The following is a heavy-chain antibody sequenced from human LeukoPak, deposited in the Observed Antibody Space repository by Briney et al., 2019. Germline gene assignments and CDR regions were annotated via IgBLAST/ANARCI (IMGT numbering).Heavy chain of an antibody. CDR2: IIAYNGNT. Sequence: ASVKVSCKASGYTFTSYGISWVRQAPGQGLEWMGWIIAYNGNTNYAQKLQGRVTMTTDTSTSTAYMELRSLRSDDTAVYYCARDGYCSGGSCYNGADYWGQGTLVTVSS. CDR1: GYTFTSYG. CDR3: ARDGYCSGGSCYNGADY. V-gene: IGHV1-18*01. J-gene: IGHJ4*02. D-gene: IGHD2-15*01.